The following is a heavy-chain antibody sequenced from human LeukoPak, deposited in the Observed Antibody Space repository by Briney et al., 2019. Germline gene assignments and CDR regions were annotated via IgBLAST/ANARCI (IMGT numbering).Heavy chain of an antibody. D-gene: IGHD4-17*01. V-gene: IGHV3-23*01. CDR1: GFTFSSYA. CDR3: AKDEHYGGKGPRAKLHAFDI. CDR2: ISGSGGST. J-gene: IGHJ3*02. Sequence: TGGSLRLSCAASGFTFSSYAMSWVRQAPGKGLEWVSAISGSGGSTYYADSVKGRFTISRDNSKNTLYLQMNSLRAEDTAVYYCAKDEHYGGKGPRAKLHAFDIWGQGTMVTVSS.